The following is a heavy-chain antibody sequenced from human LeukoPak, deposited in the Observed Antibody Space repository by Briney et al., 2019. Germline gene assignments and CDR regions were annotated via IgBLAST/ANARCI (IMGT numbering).Heavy chain of an antibody. CDR1: GGSFSGYY. J-gene: IGHJ4*02. Sequence: PSETLSLTCAVYGGSFSGYYWSWIRQPPGKGLEWIGEINHSGSTNYNPSLKSRVTISVDTSKNQFSLKLSSVTAADTAVYYCARGAWCGYSYVRDYWGQGTLVTVSS. V-gene: IGHV4-34*01. CDR2: INHSGST. D-gene: IGHD5-18*01. CDR3: ARGAWCGYSYVRDY.